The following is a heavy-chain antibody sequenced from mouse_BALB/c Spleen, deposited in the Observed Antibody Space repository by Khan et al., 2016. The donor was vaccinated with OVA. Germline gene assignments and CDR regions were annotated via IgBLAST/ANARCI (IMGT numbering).Heavy chain of an antibody. CDR1: GYTFTDYY. D-gene: IGHD2-2*01. J-gene: IGHJ3*01. CDR2: IYPGSGNT. V-gene: IGHV1-77*01. CDR3: ARSGIGSFAY. Sequence: QVQLQQSGAELARPGASVKLSCKASGYTFTDYYINWVKQRTGQGLEWIGEIYPGSGNTYYNEKFKDKATLTADKSSSTAFMQRDRLTSEDCSVDFGARSGIGSFAYWGQGTLVTVSA.